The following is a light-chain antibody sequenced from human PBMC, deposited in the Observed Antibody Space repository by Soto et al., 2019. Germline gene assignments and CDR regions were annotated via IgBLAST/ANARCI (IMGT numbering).Light chain of an antibody. V-gene: IGLV2-8*01. CDR1: SSDVGGYNY. CDR3: SSYAASNNLGV. J-gene: IGLJ7*01. CDR2: EVS. Sequence: QSALTQPPSASGSPGQSVTISCIGTSSDVGGYNYVSWYQQHPGKAPKLMIYEVSKRPSGVPDRFSGSKSGNTASLTVSGLQAEDEADSYCSSYAASNNLGVFGGGTQLTVL.